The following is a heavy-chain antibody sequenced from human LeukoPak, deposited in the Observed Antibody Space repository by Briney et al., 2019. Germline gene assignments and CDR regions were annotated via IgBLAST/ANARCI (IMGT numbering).Heavy chain of an antibody. D-gene: IGHD3-22*01. CDR2: IYYSGST. J-gene: IGHJ4*02. V-gene: IGHV4-39*07. Sequence: SETLSLTCTVSGGSISSSSYYWGWIRQPPGKGLEWIGSIYYSGSTYYNPSLKSRVTISVDTSRNQFSLRLSSVTAADTAVYYCARDRSYYSDTGTDYWGQGALVTVSS. CDR3: ARDRSYYSDTGTDY. CDR1: GGSISSSSYY.